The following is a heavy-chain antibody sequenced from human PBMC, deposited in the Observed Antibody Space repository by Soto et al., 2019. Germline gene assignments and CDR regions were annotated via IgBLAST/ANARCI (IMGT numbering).Heavy chain of an antibody. CDR1: GGTFSSYP. D-gene: IGHD1-26*01. CDR3: ARVGHITCYGMAV. J-gene: IGHJ6*01. Sequence: QVQLVQTGAEVKKPGSSVKVSCGASGGTFSSYPINWVRQAPGQGLEWMGGIIPFFGTSNYAQKFQGRVTITADESTSTTYMELRSLRSEDTAVYYCARVGHITCYGMAVWGQGTTVTVSS. V-gene: IGHV1-69*01. CDR2: IIPFFGTS.